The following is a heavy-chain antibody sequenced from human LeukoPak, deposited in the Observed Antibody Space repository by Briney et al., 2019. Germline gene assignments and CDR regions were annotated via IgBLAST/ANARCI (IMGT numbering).Heavy chain of an antibody. J-gene: IGHJ4*02. CDR3: TRESRRTVTTSNFDY. D-gene: IGHD4-17*01. CDR2: IRSKAYGGTT. CDR1: GSTFGDYA. V-gene: IGHV3-49*03. Sequence: GGSLRLSCTASGSTFGDYAMSWFRQAPGKGLEWVGFIRSKAYGGTTEYAASVKGRFTISRDDSKSIAYLQMNGLKTEDTAVYYCTRESRRTVTTSNFDYWGQGTLVTVSS.